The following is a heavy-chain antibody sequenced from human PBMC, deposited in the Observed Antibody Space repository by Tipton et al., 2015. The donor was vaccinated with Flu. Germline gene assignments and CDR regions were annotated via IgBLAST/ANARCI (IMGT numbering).Heavy chain of an antibody. CDR2: IKQDGSEK. Sequence: GSLRLSCAASGFTFDSYGMHWVRQAPGKGLEWVANIKQDGSEKYYVDSVKGRFTISRDNAKNSVHLQMNSLRAEDTAVYYCARTIGAAEGYWGQGTLVTVSS. V-gene: IGHV3-7*01. CDR1: GFTFDSYG. D-gene: IGHD6-13*01. CDR3: ARTIGAAEGY. J-gene: IGHJ4*02.